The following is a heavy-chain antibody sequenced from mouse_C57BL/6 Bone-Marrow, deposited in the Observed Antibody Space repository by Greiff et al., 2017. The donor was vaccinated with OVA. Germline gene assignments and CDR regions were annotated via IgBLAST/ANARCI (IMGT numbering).Heavy chain of an antibody. Sequence: VQLQQPGAELVKPGASVKLSCKASGYTFTSYWMQWVKQRPGQGLEWIGEIDTSASYPNYNQKFKGKATLTLDTSSSTAYMQLSSLTSEDSAVYYCARYYYGSSLYYFDYWGQGTTLTVSS. D-gene: IGHD1-1*01. V-gene: IGHV1-50*01. CDR1: GYTFTSYW. J-gene: IGHJ2*01. CDR2: IDTSASYP. CDR3: ARYYYGSSLYYFDY.